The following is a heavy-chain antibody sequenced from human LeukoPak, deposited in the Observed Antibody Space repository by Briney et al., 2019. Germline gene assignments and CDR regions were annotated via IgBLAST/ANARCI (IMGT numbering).Heavy chain of an antibody. Sequence: ASVKVSCKASGYTFTSYGISWVRQAPGQGLEWMGWISAYNGNTNYAQNLQGRVTMTTDTSTSTACMELRSLRSDDTAVYFCARDVVMTAISRAMRAFDVWGQGTMVTVSS. CDR3: ARDVVMTAISRAMRAFDV. J-gene: IGHJ3*01. CDR1: GYTFTSYG. V-gene: IGHV1-18*01. CDR2: ISAYNGNT. D-gene: IGHD2-21*02.